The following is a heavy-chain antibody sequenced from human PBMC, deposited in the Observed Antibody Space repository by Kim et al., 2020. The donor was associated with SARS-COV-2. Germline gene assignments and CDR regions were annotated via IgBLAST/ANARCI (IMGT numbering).Heavy chain of an antibody. J-gene: IGHJ4*02. D-gene: IGHD3-22*01. CDR3: AKDSFPFGTPYDSSGWKHFDY. V-gene: IGHV3-23*01. CDR1: GFTFSSYA. CDR2: ISGSGGST. Sequence: GGSLRLSCAASGFTFSSYAMSWVRQAPGKGLEWVSAISGSGGSTYYADSVKGRFTISRDNSKNTLYLQMNSLRAEDTAVYYCAKDSFPFGTPYDSSGWKHFDYWGQGTLVTVSS.